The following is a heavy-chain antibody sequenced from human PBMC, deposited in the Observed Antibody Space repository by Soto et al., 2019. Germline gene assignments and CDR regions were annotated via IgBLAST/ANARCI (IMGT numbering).Heavy chain of an antibody. CDR1: GFIFRDHW. CDR3: TRDSSLSFDL. CDR2: VNNDGSGT. V-gene: IGHV3-74*03. J-gene: IGHJ4*02. Sequence: GGSLRLSCAASGFIFRDHWMHWVRQAPGKGLVWVAHVNNDGSGTTYADSVKGRFTISRDNAENTVSLQMDSLRVEDTAVYFCTRDSSLSFDLWGQGVMVTVSS.